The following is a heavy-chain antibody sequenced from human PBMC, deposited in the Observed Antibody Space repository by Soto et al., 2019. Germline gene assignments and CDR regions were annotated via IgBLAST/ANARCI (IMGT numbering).Heavy chain of an antibody. CDR2: IYYRGIT. CDR1: GGSISSYY. Sequence: LSLTCTVSGGSISSYYWSWIRQPPGKGLEWIGYIYYRGITNYNPSLKSRVTISVDTSKNQFSLKLSSVTAADTAVYYCARYKSNYYYGMDVWGQGTTVTVSS. V-gene: IGHV4-59*01. CDR3: ARYKSNYYYGMDV. J-gene: IGHJ6*02. D-gene: IGHD1-20*01.